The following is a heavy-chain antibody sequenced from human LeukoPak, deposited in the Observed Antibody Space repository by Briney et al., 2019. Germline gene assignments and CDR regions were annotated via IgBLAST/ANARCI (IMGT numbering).Heavy chain of an antibody. CDR1: GFTVSGNY. CDR3: AKSLDTAMDY. V-gene: IGHV3-30*18. J-gene: IGHJ4*02. CDR2: ISYDGSNK. D-gene: IGHD5-18*01. Sequence: GGSLRLSCAASGFTVSGNYMSWVRQAPGKGLEWVAVISYDGSNKYYADSVKGRFTISRDNSKNTLYLQMNSLRAEDTAVYYCAKSLDTAMDYWGQGTLVTVSS.